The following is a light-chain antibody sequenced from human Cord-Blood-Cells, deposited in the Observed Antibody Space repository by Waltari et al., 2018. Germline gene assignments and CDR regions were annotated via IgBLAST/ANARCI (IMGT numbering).Light chain of an antibody. CDR2: GNS. J-gene: IGLJ3*02. CDR1: SSNIGAGYD. Sequence: QSVLTQPPSVSGAPGQRVTISCTGSSSNIGAGYDVHWYQQLPGTAPKLLLYGNSKRPSGVADRFSGSKSGTSASLAITGLQAEDEADYYCQSYDSSLSALWVFGGGTKLTVL. CDR3: QSYDSSLSALWV. V-gene: IGLV1-40*01.